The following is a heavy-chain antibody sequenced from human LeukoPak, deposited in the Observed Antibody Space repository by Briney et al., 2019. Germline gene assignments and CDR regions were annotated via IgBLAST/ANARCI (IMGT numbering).Heavy chain of an antibody. V-gene: IGHV4-34*08. Sequence: GSLRLSCAASGFTFSSYSMNWVRQPPGKGLEWIGEISHSGSTTYNPSLRGRVTISGDTSKKQFSLKLSSVTAADTAVYYCVTYYYGSSAPKRNYWGQGILVTVSS. CDR1: GFTFSSYS. J-gene: IGHJ4*02. CDR2: ISHSGST. D-gene: IGHD3-22*01. CDR3: VTYYYGSSAPKRNY.